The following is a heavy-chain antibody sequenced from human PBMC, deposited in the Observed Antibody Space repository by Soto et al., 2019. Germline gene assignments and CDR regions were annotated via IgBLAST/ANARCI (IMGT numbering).Heavy chain of an antibody. D-gene: IGHD5-18*01. Sequence: GAALKSSCEGCGENLRTFRSGWVRQTAEKGLEYMGVVYPGDSDTRYNPSFKGQVTISADKTTNSVYLQWSSLKASDSAIYYCERRGDFALVKGLDVWGQGTTVTVSS. J-gene: IGHJ6*02. CDR1: GENLRTFR. CDR3: ERRGDFALVKGLDV. CDR2: VYPGDSDT. V-gene: IGHV5-51*01.